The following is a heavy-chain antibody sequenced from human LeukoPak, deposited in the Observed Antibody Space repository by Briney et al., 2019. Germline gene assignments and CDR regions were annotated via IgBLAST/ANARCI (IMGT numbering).Heavy chain of an antibody. Sequence: GGSLRLSCAASGFTFSDYYMSWIRQAPGKGLEWVSYISSSGSTIYYADSVKGRFTIPRDNAKNSLYLQMNSLRAEDTAVYYCARDRTDPLGDYYYYGMDVWGQGTTVTVSS. V-gene: IGHV3-11*01. CDR2: ISSSGSTI. CDR3: ARDRTDPLGDYYYYGMDV. D-gene: IGHD1-14*01. CDR1: GFTFSDYY. J-gene: IGHJ6*02.